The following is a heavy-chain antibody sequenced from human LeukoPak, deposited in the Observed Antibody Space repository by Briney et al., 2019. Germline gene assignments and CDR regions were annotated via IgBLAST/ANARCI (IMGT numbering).Heavy chain of an antibody. CDR3: ARDRGLWFGELLDY. Sequence: SETLSLTCTVSGGSISSYYWTWIRQPPGKGLEWIGYVYYSGSTNYNPSLKSRVTISVDTSKNQFSLKLNSVTAADTAVYYCARDRGLWFGELLDYWGPGTLVTVSS. CDR1: GGSISSYY. CDR2: VYYSGST. D-gene: IGHD3-10*01. V-gene: IGHV4-59*01. J-gene: IGHJ4*02.